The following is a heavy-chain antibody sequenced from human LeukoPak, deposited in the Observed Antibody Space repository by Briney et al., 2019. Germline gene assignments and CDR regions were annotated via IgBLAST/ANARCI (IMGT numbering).Heavy chain of an antibody. CDR2: IRYDGSNK. J-gene: IGHJ4*02. V-gene: IGHV3-30*02. CDR1: GFTFSSYA. D-gene: IGHD3-10*01. CDR3: AKDLRFYYGSGMTGFDY. Sequence: GGSLRLSCAASGFTFSSYAMSWVRQAPGKGLEWVAFIRYDGSNKYYADSVKGRFTISRDNSKNTLYLQMNSPRAEDTAVYYCAKDLRFYYGSGMTGFDYWGQGTLVTVSS.